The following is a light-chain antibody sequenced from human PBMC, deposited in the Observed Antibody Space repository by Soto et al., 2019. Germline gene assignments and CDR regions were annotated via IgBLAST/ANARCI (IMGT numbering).Light chain of an antibody. V-gene: IGKV3-20*01. CDR3: QRYDTSLPLT. CDR2: GAS. Sequence: EIVLTQSPGTLSLSPGDRATLSCRASQSVSSNYLAWYQQKPGQASRLLIYGASSRATGIPDRFSGSRSETDFAITISRLEPEDFAVYYCQRYDTSLPLTFGGGTKVEIK. J-gene: IGKJ4*01. CDR1: QSVSSNY.